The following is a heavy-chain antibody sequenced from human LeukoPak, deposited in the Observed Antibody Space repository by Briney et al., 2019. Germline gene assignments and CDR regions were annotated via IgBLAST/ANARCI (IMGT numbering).Heavy chain of an antibody. CDR3: ARGGYDLDY. CDR1: GYTFTDYY. Sequence: ASVKVSCKASGYTFTDYYMHWVRQAPGQGLEWMGWINPFSGGTKYAQKFQGWVTMTRDTSISTAYMELSRLTSDDTAVYYCARGGYDLDYWGQGTLVTVSS. J-gene: IGHJ4*02. V-gene: IGHV1-2*04. D-gene: IGHD3-22*01. CDR2: INPFSGGT.